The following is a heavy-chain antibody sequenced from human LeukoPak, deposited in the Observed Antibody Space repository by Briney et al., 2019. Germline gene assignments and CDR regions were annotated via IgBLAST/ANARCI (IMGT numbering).Heavy chain of an antibody. CDR3: ARGFDWLENYFDY. CDR1: GGTFSSYA. V-gene: IGHV1-69*13. Sequence: ASVKVSCKASGGTFSSYAISWVRQAPGQGLEWMGGIIPIFGTANYAQKFQGRVTITADESTSTAYMVLSSLRSEDTAVYYCARGFDWLENYFDYWGQGTLVTVSS. J-gene: IGHJ4*02. CDR2: IIPIFGTA. D-gene: IGHD3-9*01.